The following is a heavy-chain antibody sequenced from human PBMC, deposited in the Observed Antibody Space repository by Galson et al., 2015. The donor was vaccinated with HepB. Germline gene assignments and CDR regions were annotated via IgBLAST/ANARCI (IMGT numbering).Heavy chain of an antibody. CDR1: GFTFSNYG. D-gene: IGHD2-2*01. CDR3: ARDPSYCSSTSCYYLYYYMDV. V-gene: IGHV3-33*01. CDR2: IWYDGSHK. Sequence: SLRLSCAASGFTFSNYGMHRVRQAPGKGLEWVAVIWYDGSHKNYADSVKGRFAISRDSSKNTLFLQMNSLRAEDTAVYYCARDPSYCSSTSCYYLYYYMDVWGKGTTVAVSS. J-gene: IGHJ6*03.